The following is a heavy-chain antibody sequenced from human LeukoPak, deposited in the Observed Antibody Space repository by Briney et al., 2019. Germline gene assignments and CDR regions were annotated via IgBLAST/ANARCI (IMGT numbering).Heavy chain of an antibody. J-gene: IGHJ6*03. CDR3: ARGIEAGMVRGFNYMDV. CDR1: GYSISSGYY. Sequence: SETLSLTCTVSGYSISSGYYWGWIRQPPGKGLEWIGSIYHSGSTYYNPSLKSRVTISVDTSKNQFSLKLSSVTAADTAVYYCARGIEAGMVRGFNYMDVWGKGTTVTISS. V-gene: IGHV4-38-2*02. D-gene: IGHD3-10*01. CDR2: IYHSGST.